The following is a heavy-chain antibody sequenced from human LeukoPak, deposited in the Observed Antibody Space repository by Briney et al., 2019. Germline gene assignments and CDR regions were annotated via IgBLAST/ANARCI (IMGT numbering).Heavy chain of an antibody. CDR2: ITYSGDT. CDR1: GDSIFTTRYH. Sequence: SETLSLTCTVTGDSIFTTRYHWGWIRQPPGKGLEWIGSITYSGDTYENPSLESRVIISVDTSRNQFSLKLNSVTAADTAVYYCGRPRSAWCDAFDIWGQGTMVTVSS. D-gene: IGHD6-19*01. CDR3: GRPRSAWCDAFDI. J-gene: IGHJ3*02. V-gene: IGHV4-39*01.